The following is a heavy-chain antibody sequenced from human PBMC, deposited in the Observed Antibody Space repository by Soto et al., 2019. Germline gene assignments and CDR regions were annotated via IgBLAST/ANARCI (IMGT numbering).Heavy chain of an antibody. CDR1: GYTFTSYA. CDR3: ARASVGATPMDY. CDR2: INAGNGNT. Sequence: QVPLVQSGAEVKKPGASVKVSCKASGYTFTSYAMHWVRQAPGQRLEWMGWINAGNGNTKYSQKFQGRVTITRDTSASTAYMELSSLRSEDTAVYYCARASVGATPMDYWGQGTLVTVSS. J-gene: IGHJ4*02. D-gene: IGHD1-26*01. V-gene: IGHV1-3*01.